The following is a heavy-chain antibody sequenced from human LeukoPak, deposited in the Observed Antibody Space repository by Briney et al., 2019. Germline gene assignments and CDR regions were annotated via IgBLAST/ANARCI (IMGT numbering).Heavy chain of an antibody. CDR2: ISPSGTDI. CDR1: AFTFSDNY. Sequence: PGGSLRLSCAVSAFTFSDNYMTWIRQAPGKGLESVSYISPSGTDISYADSVKGRFTISRDNAKNSLYLQMNSLRAEDTAVYYCSRDPRNLDYWGQGALVTVSS. V-gene: IGHV3-11*01. CDR3: SRDPRNLDY. D-gene: IGHD1-14*01. J-gene: IGHJ4*02.